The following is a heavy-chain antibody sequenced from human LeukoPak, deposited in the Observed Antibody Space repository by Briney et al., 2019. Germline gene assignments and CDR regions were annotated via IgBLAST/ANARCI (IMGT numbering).Heavy chain of an antibody. V-gene: IGHV3-21*01. D-gene: IGHD5-18*01. CDR1: GFTFSSYS. Sequence: GGSLRLSCAASGFTFSSYSMNWVRQAPGKGLEWVSSISSSSSYIYYADSVKGRFTISRDNAKNSLYLQMNSLRAEDTAVYYCQTGGYSYGLDAFDIWGQGTMVTVSS. CDR3: QTGGYSYGLDAFDI. CDR2: ISSSSSYI. J-gene: IGHJ3*02.